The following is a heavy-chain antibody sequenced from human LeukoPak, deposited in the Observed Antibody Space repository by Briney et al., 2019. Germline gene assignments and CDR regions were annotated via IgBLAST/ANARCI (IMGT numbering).Heavy chain of an antibody. Sequence: SETLSLTCTVSGGSISSYYWSWIRQPPGKGLEWIGYIYYSGSTNYNPSLKSRVTISVDTSKNQFSLKLSSVTAADTAVYYCARGPEYSSSWYLPNNWFDPWGQGTLVTVSS. J-gene: IGHJ5*02. CDR1: GGSISSYY. CDR3: ARGPEYSSSWYLPNNWFDP. D-gene: IGHD6-13*01. V-gene: IGHV4-59*01. CDR2: IYYSGST.